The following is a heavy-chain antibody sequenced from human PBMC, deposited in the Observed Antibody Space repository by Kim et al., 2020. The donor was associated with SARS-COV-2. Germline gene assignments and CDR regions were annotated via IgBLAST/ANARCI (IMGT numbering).Heavy chain of an antibody. Sequence: SETLSLTCAVYGGSFSGYYWSWIRQPPGKGLEWIGEINHSGSTNYNPSLKSRVTISVDTSKNQFSLKLSSVTAADTAVYYCARVWGWVLPARWFDPWGQGTLVTVSS. CDR1: GGSFSGYY. CDR3: ARVWGWVLPARWFDP. CDR2: INHSGST. D-gene: IGHD2-15*01. V-gene: IGHV4-34*01. J-gene: IGHJ5*02.